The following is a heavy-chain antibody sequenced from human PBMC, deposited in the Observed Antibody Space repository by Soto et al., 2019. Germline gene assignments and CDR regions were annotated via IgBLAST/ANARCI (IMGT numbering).Heavy chain of an antibody. Sequence: GGSLRLSCAASGFTFSSYEMNWVRQAPGKGLEWVSYISSSGSTIYYADSVKGRFTISRDNAKNSLYLQMNSLRAEDTAVYYCASSIAVAGTRWHYYYGMDVWGQGTTVTVSS. CDR1: GFTFSSYE. CDR2: ISSSGSTI. CDR3: ASSIAVAGTRWHYYYGMDV. D-gene: IGHD6-19*01. J-gene: IGHJ6*02. V-gene: IGHV3-48*03.